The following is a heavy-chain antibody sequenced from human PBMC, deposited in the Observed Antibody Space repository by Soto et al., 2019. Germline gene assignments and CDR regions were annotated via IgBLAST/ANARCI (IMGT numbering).Heavy chain of an antibody. J-gene: IGHJ5*02. D-gene: IGHD2-21*02. CDR1: GGSISSDDW. V-gene: IGHV4-4*02. Sequence: QVQLQESGPGLVKPSGTLSLTCAVSGGSISSDDWWTWVRQTPGKGLEWIGEVYHSGTTNYNPSLMSRVTIAVDKAKSQFSLRLDSVTAADTAVYYCARSDCYGVCRGKVLDTWGQGILVTVSS. CDR2: VYHSGTT. CDR3: ARSDCYGVCRGKVLDT.